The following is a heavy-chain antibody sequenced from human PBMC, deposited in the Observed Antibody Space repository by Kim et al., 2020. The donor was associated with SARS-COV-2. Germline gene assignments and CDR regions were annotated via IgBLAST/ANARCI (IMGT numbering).Heavy chain of an antibody. CDR3: ARYSVYYGSGSYSPKYYFDY. D-gene: IGHD3-10*01. V-gene: IGHV1-3*01. Sequence: ASVKVSCKASGYTFTSYAMHWVRQAPGQRLEWMGWINAGNGNTKYSQKFQGRVTITRDTSASTAYMELSSLRSEDTAVYYCARYSVYYGSGSYSPKYYFDYWGQGTLVTVSS. CDR1: GYTFTSYA. J-gene: IGHJ4*02. CDR2: INAGNGNT.